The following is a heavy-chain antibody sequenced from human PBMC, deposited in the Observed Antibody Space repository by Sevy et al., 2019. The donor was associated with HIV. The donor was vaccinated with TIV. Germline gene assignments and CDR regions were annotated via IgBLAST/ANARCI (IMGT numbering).Heavy chain of an antibody. J-gene: IGHJ5*02. Sequence: ASVKVSCKASGGTSSSYGITWVRQAPGQGLEWMGEIIPIFGSANYGQTFQGRVTMTADQSTSTAYMGLSSLRSDDTAVYYCARGGGLSPHHWLDPWGQGTLVTVSS. V-gene: IGHV1-69*13. CDR2: IIPIFGSA. CDR3: ARGGGLSPHHWLDP. CDR1: GGTSSSYG. D-gene: IGHD3-16*01.